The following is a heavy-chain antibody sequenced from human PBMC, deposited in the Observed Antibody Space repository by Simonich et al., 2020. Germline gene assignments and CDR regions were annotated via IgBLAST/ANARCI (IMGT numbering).Heavy chain of an antibody. CDR3: ARDTSYYGSGSYYFDY. J-gene: IGHJ4*02. D-gene: IGHD3-10*01. V-gene: IGHV3-21*01. Sequence: GGGLVKPGGSLRLSCAASGFTFSSYSMNWVRQAPGKGLEWVSSISSSRRYIYYAESVKGRFTISRDNAKNPLYLQMNSLRAEDTAVYYCARDTSYYGSGSYYFDYWGQGTLVTVSS. CDR1: GFTFSSYS. CDR2: ISSSRRYI.